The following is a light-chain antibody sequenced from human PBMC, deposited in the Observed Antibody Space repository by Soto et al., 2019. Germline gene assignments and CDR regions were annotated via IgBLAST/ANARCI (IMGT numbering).Light chain of an antibody. J-gene: IGKJ1*01. Sequence: VMTQSPATLSVSPGERATLSCRASQSVSSSYLAWYQQKPGQAPRLLIYGASSRATGIPDRFSGSGSGTDFTLTISRLEPEDFAVYYCQQYGSSPWTFGQGTKVDIK. CDR2: GAS. CDR3: QQYGSSPWT. CDR1: QSVSSSY. V-gene: IGKV3-20*01.